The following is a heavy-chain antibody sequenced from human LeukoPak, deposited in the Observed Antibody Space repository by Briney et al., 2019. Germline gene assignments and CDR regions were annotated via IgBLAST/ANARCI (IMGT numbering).Heavy chain of an antibody. CDR3: ANGSTGRYFP. D-gene: IGHD1-14*01. CDR2: THSTDSS. Sequence: PETLSLTCTVSGASINNLYLSWIRQSPGRGLEWIAYTHSTDSSNYNPSLRSRVTVSMDTSRNQVSLKLTSVTAADKAVYYCANGSTGRYFPWGQGILVTVSS. J-gene: IGHJ5*01. CDR1: GASINNLY. V-gene: IGHV4-59*11.